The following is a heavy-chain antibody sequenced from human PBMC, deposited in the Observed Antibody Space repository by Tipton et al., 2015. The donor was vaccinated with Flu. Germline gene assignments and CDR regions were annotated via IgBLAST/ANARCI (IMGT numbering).Heavy chain of an antibody. CDR3: ARRDYSNYVSEPKNWFDP. Sequence: LSCAVYGGSFSGYYWSWIRQPPGKGLEWIGEINHSGSTNYNPSLKSRVTISVDTSKNQFSLRLTSVTAADTAVYYCARRDYSNYVSEPKNWFDPWGQGTLVIVSS. CDR1: GGSFSGYY. V-gene: IGHV4-34*01. D-gene: IGHD4-11*01. J-gene: IGHJ5*02. CDR2: INHSGST.